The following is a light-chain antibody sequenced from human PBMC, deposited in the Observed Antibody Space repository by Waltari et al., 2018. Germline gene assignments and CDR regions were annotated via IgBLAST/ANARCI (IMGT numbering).Light chain of an antibody. Sequence: QSALTQPPSASESPGQSVTISCTGTSSDVGCYNYVSGYQHHPGKAPKLMIYEVSKRPSGVPDRFSGSKSGNTASLTVSGLQAEDEADYYCSSYAGSNNLVFGGGTKLTVL. CDR3: SSYAGSNNLV. V-gene: IGLV2-8*01. J-gene: IGLJ2*01. CDR1: SSDVGCYNY. CDR2: EVS.